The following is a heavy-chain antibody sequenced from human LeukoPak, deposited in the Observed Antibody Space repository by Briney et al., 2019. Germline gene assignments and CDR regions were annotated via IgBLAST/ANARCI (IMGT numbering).Heavy chain of an antibody. CDR3: ARDALSSWSHFEYNWFDP. J-gene: IGHJ5*02. Sequence: SETLSLTCTVSGGSISSYYWSWIRQPAGKGLEWIGRIYTSGSTNYNPSLKSRVTMSVDTSKNQFSLKLSSVTAADTAVYYCARDALSSWSHFEYNWFDPWGQGTLVTVSS. CDR1: GGSISSYY. V-gene: IGHV4-4*07. D-gene: IGHD6-13*01. CDR2: IYTSGST.